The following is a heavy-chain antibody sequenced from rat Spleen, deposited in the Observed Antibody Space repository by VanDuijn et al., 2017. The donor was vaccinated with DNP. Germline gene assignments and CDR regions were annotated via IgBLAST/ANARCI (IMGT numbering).Heavy chain of an antibody. CDR1: GFTFYNYW. D-gene: IGHD1-12*02. V-gene: IGHV5-31*01. Sequence: EVQLVASGGDLVQPGRSLKLSCVASGFTFYNYWMTWIRQVPGKGLEWVASSTSGGRNYYSDSVTGRYTISRDNAKNTLYLQMNSLRSEDTATYYCATHYDGSYYPYAMDAWGQGTSVTVSS. J-gene: IGHJ4*01. CDR3: ATHYDGSYYPYAMDA. CDR2: STSGGRN.